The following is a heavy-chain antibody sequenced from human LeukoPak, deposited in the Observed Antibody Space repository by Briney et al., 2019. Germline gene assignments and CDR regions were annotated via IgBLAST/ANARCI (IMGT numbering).Heavy chain of an antibody. D-gene: IGHD4-17*01. Sequence: SVKVSCKASGGTFSSYTISWVRQAPGQGLEWMGRIIPILGIANYAPKFQGRVTITADKSTSTAYMELSSLRSEDTAVYYCATQGTVTTADYWGQGTLVTVSS. CDR3: ATQGTVTTADY. CDR2: IIPILGIA. J-gene: IGHJ4*02. V-gene: IGHV1-69*02. CDR1: GGTFSSYT.